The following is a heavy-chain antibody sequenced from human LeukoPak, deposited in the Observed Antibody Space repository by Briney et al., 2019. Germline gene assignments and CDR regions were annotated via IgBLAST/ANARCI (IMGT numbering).Heavy chain of an antibody. Sequence: GGSLRLSCVASDFTFSNFGMHWVRQAPGKGLEWLSFIRYDGSNNYHADCVKGRFSISRDNSKNTLHLQMNTLRPDDMAVYYCARTAVAGTLRWFDLWGQGTLVIVSS. J-gene: IGHJ5*02. CDR2: IRYDGSNN. D-gene: IGHD6-19*01. CDR1: DFTFSNFG. CDR3: ARTAVAGTLRWFDL. V-gene: IGHV3-30*02.